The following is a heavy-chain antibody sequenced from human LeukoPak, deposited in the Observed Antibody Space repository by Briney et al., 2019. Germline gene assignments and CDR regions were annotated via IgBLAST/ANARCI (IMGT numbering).Heavy chain of an antibody. CDR2: INHSGST. D-gene: IGHD6-13*01. Sequence: PSETLSLTCAVYGGSFSGYYWSWIRQPPGKGLEWIGEINHSGSTNYNPSLKSRVTISVDTSKNQFSLKLSSVTAADTAVYYCARYGQQLVTEKWFDPWGQGTLVTVSS. J-gene: IGHJ5*02. CDR3: ARYGQQLVTEKWFDP. CDR1: GGSFSGYY. V-gene: IGHV4-34*01.